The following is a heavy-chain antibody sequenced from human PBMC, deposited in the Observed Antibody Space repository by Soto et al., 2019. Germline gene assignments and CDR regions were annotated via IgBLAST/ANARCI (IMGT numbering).Heavy chain of an antibody. CDR3: ARDPNSSGGRIGATNWFDP. J-gene: IGHJ5*02. D-gene: IGHD3-10*01. V-gene: IGHV3-30-3*01. Sequence: QVQLVESGGGVVQPGRSLRLSCVASGFTFSLYPMHWVRQAPGKGPEWVAVISNDGSNKIYADSWKGRFTISRDNSKSTLYLQVDSLRPEDTAVYSCARDPNSSGGRIGATNWFDPWGQGTLVTVSS. CDR2: ISNDGSNK. CDR1: GFTFSLYP.